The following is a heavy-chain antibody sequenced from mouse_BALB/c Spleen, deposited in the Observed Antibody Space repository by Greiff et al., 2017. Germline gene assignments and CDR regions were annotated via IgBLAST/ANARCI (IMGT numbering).Heavy chain of an antibody. CDR3: ARSGLTGTDY. Sequence: EVHLVESGGGLVQPGGSRKLSCAASGFTFSSFGMHWVRQAPEKGLEWVAYISSGSSTIYYADTVKGRFTISRDNPKNTLFLQMTSLRSEDTAMYYCARSGLTGTDYWGQGTTLTVSS. D-gene: IGHD4-1*01. J-gene: IGHJ2*01. CDR1: GFTFSSFG. CDR2: ISSGSSTI. V-gene: IGHV5-17*02.